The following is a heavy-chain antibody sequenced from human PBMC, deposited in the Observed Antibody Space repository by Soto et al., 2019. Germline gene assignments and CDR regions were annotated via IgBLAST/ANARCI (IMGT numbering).Heavy chain of an antibody. CDR3: AREPEEFGGYFDP. Sequence: PSETLSLTCTVSGGSISSGGYYWSWIRQHSGKGLEWIGYINYLGRTQYNPSLESRITISLDTSMSQFSLKLNSVTAADTAVYYCAREPEEFGGYFDPWGQGTLVTVSS. D-gene: IGHD2-15*01. CDR2: INYLGRT. V-gene: IGHV4-31*03. J-gene: IGHJ5*02. CDR1: GGSISSGGYY.